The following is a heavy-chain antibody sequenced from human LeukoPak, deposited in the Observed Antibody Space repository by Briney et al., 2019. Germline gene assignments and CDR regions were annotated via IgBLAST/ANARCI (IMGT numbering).Heavy chain of an antibody. J-gene: IGHJ4*02. CDR2: INSDGSST. CDR1: GFTFSSYW. D-gene: IGHD5-18*01. V-gene: IGHV3-74*01. Sequence: GGSLRLSCAASGFTFSSYWMHWVRQAPGKGLVWVSRINSDGSSTSYADSVKGRFTISRDNAKNTLYLQMNSLRAEDTAVYYCARVGFSYGYYSAFDHWGQGTLVTVSS. CDR3: ARVGFSYGYYSAFDH.